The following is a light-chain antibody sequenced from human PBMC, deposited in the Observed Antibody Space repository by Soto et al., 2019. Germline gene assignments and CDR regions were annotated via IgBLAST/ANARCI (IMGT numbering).Light chain of an antibody. J-gene: IGKJ1*01. CDR1: QSISSW. CDR2: KAS. CDR3: QQYDSFPRT. V-gene: IGKV1-5*03. Sequence: DLQMTQSPSTLSASVGDRVTITCRASQSISSWLAWYQQKPGKATKLLIYKASSLESGVPSRFSGSGSGTEFTLSISSLQPDDFATYYCQQYDSFPRTFGQGTKVEIK.